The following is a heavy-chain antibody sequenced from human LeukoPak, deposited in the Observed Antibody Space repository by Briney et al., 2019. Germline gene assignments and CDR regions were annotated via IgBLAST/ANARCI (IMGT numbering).Heavy chain of an antibody. J-gene: IGHJ6*03. CDR2: TYYRSKWYN. CDR1: GDSVSSNSAA. Sequence: SQTLSLTCAISGDSVSSNSAAWNWIRQSPSRGLEWLGRTYYRSKWYNDYAVSVKSRITIKPDTSKNQFSLQLNSVTPEDTAVYYCARTLGDWNAIYYYMDVWGKGTTVTVSS. V-gene: IGHV6-1*01. D-gene: IGHD1-1*01. CDR3: ARTLGDWNAIYYYMDV.